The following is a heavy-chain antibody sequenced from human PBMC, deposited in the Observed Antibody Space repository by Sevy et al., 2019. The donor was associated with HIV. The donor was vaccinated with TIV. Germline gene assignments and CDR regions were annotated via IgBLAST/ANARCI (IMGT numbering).Heavy chain of an antibody. CDR2: ISTSSSYI. V-gene: IGHV3-21*01. D-gene: IGHD1-26*01. CDR3: ARDEVGGSYWEFDY. J-gene: IGHJ4*02. Sequence: GGSLRLSCAASGFTFSSYSMNWVRQAPGKGLEWVSSISTSSSYIYYADSVKRRFTISRDNAKNSLYLQMNSLGAEDTAVYYCARDEVGGSYWEFDYWGQGTLVTVSS. CDR1: GFTFSSYS.